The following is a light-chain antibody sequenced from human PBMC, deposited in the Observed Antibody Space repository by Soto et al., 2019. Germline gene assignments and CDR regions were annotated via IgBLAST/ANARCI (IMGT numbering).Light chain of an antibody. CDR2: GNS. Sequence: QSVLTQPPSVSGAPGQRVTISCTGSSSNIGAGYDVHWYQQLPGTAPKLLIYGNSNRPSGVPDRFSGSKSGTSASLAITGLQAEDEADYHCCSYVVTGTHWVFGGGTKLTVL. CDR1: SSNIGAGYD. V-gene: IGLV1-40*01. CDR3: CSYVVTGTHWV. J-gene: IGLJ3*02.